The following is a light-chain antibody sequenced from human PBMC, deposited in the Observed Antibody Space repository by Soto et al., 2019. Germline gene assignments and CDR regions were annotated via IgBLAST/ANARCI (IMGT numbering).Light chain of an antibody. J-gene: IGKJ1*01. Sequence: EIVLTQSPGTLSLSPGERATLSCRASQSVSSHLACYQQKPGQAPRLLIYDASNRATGIPARFSGSGSGTDFTLTISSLEPEDFAVYHCVQRTTWPWTCGQGSKVEIK. V-gene: IGKV3-11*01. CDR3: VQRTTWPWT. CDR1: QSVSSH. CDR2: DAS.